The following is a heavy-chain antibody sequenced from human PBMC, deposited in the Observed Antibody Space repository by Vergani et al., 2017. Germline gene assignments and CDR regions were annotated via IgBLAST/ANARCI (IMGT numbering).Heavy chain of an antibody. J-gene: IGHJ4*02. D-gene: IGHD6-13*01. CDR1: VGSINSYY. CDR3: ARMIAAAGTEYFDY. CDR2: IYYSGST. V-gene: IGHV4-59*01. Sequence: QVQLHESGPGLVKPSETLSLTCTVSVGSINSYYWSWIRQPPGKGLEWIVYIYYSGSTNYNPSLKSRVTISVDTSKNQFSLKLSSVTAADTAVYYCARMIAAAGTEYFDYWGQGTLVTVSS.